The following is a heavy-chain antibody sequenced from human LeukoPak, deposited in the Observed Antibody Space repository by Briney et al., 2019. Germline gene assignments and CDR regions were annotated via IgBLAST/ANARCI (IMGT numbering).Heavy chain of an antibody. Sequence: GASVKVSCKASGYTFTGCYMHWVRQAPGQGLEWMGWINPNSGGTNYAQKFQGRVTMTRDTSISTAYMELSRLRSDDTAVYYCARDSPALEDFWSGYADYWGQGTLVTVSS. V-gene: IGHV1-2*02. J-gene: IGHJ4*02. D-gene: IGHD3-3*01. CDR2: INPNSGGT. CDR1: GYTFTGCY. CDR3: ARDSPALEDFWSGYADY.